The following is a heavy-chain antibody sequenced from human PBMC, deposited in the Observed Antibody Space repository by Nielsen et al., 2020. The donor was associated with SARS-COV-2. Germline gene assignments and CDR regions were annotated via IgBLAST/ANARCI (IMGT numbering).Heavy chain of an antibody. J-gene: IGHJ6*03. D-gene: IGHD3-10*01. CDR1: GGSFSGYY. V-gene: IGHV4-34*01. CDR3: ARAVLLWFGDGYYYYMDG. Sequence: SETLSLTCAVYGGSFSGYYWSWIRQPPGKGLEWIGEINHSGSTNYNPSLKSRVTISVDTSKTQFSLKLSSVTAADTAVYYCARAVLLWFGDGYYYYMDGWGKGTTVTVSS. CDR2: INHSGST.